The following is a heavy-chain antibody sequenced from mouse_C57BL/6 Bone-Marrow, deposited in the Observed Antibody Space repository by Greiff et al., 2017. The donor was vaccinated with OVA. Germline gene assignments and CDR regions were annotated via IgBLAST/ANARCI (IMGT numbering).Heavy chain of an antibody. CDR2: INPYNGGT. CDR1: GYTFTDYY. D-gene: IGHD1-1*01. Sequence: VQLQQSGPVLVKPGASVKMSCKASGYTFTDYYMNWVKQSHGKSLEWIGVINPYNGGTSYNQKFKGKATLTVDKSSSTAYMELNSLTSEDSAVYYCARDYGSSKGNAMDYWGQGTSVTVSS. J-gene: IGHJ4*01. CDR3: ARDYGSSKGNAMDY. V-gene: IGHV1-19*01.